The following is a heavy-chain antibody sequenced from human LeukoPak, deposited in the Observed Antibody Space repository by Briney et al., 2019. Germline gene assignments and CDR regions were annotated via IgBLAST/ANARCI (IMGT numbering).Heavy chain of an antibody. V-gene: IGHV1-18*01. CDR3: ARRSNYDFWSGYYPDY. D-gene: IGHD3-3*01. J-gene: IGHJ4*02. CDR1: GFIFTSYG. Sequence: ASVKVSCKASGFIFTSYGITWVRQAPGQGLEWLGWISAYNGDTKYAQKLQGRVTMTTDTSTSTAYMELRSLRSDDTAVYYCARRSNYDFWSGYYPDYWGQGTLVTVSS. CDR2: ISAYNGDT.